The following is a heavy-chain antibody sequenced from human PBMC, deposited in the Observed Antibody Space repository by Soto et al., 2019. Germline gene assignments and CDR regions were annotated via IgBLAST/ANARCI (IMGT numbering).Heavy chain of an antibody. V-gene: IGHV1-69*01. Sequence: QVQLVQSGAEVKKPGSSVKVSCKASGGIFSTYAISWLRQAPGQGLEWMGGIIPLFGTPNYAQRFQGRVTISEDDSTSTAYRDLSRLRSEDPAVYYCASDRDDYCSCNSYNPIYLWGQATLVTVPS. D-gene: IGHD3-10*01. CDR2: IIPLFGTP. J-gene: IGHJ4*02. CDR1: GGIFSTYA. CDR3: ASDRDDYCSCNSYNPIYL.